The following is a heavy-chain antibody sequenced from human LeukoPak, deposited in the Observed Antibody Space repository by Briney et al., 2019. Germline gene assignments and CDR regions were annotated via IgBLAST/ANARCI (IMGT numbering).Heavy chain of an antibody. CDR1: GFTFSSYS. Sequence: GGSLRHSCAASGFTFSSYSMNWVRQAPGKGLEWVSSISSSSSYIYYADSVKGRFTISRDNAKNSLYLQMNSLRAEDTAVYYCVGTGVLDAFDIWGQGTMVTVSS. CDR2: ISSSSSYI. J-gene: IGHJ3*02. D-gene: IGHD3-10*01. CDR3: VGTGVLDAFDI. V-gene: IGHV3-21*01.